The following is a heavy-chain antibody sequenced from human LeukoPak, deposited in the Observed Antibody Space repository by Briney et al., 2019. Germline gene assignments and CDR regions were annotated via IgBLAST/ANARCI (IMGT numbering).Heavy chain of an antibody. CDR2: IKSKTDGGTT. V-gene: IGHV3-15*01. CDR1: GFTFSSYA. D-gene: IGHD3-3*01. Sequence: GGSLRLSCAASGFTFSSYAMHWVRQAPGKGLEWVGRIKSKTDGGTTDYAAPVKGRFTISRDDSKNTLYLQMNSLKTEDTAVYYCSTIRFFEWLLLGFDYWGQGTLVTVSS. CDR3: STIRFFEWLLLGFDY. J-gene: IGHJ4*02.